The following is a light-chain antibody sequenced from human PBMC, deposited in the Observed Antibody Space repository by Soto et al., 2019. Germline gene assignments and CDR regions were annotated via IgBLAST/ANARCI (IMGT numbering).Light chain of an antibody. CDR3: HQYSSSTKT. V-gene: IGKV3-20*01. CDR1: QSVSSTY. Sequence: EIVLTQSPGTLSLSPGERATLSCRASQSVSSTYLAWYQQRPGQAPRLLIYGASSRATGIPDRFSGSGSGTDFNLTISRLEPEDFAVYYCHQYSSSTKTFGQGTKVDNK. J-gene: IGKJ1*01. CDR2: GAS.